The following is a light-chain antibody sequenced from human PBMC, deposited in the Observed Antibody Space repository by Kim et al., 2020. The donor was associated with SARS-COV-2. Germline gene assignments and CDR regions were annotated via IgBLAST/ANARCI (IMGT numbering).Light chain of an antibody. CDR1: SFGSKD. V-gene: IGLV3-21*03. J-gene: IGLJ2*01. CDR3: QVWDSSGDHRVV. CDR2: DDS. Sequence: ANTANISCGGTSFGSKDGPWYQGRPGQAPVLVISDDSVRPSGIPGRFSGSNSGNTATVTISRVGAGDEANYCCQVWDSSGDHRVVFGRGTQLTVL.